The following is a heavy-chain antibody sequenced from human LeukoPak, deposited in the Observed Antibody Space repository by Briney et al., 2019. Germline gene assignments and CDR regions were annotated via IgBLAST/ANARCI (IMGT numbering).Heavy chain of an antibody. Sequence: PSETLSLTCAVSDDSFSSRYWTWIRQPPGKGLEWIGYISYIGSTNYHPSLKSRVTISIDTSKNQFSLKLRSVTAADTAVYYCARDLVTVTKGFDIWGQGTMVSVSS. CDR2: ISYIGST. CDR1: DDSFSSRY. CDR3: ARDLVTVTKGFDI. J-gene: IGHJ3*02. V-gene: IGHV4-59*11. D-gene: IGHD4-17*01.